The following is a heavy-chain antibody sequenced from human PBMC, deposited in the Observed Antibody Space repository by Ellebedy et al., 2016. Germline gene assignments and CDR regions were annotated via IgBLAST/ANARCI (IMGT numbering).Heavy chain of an antibody. J-gene: IGHJ6*02. D-gene: IGHD4-11*01. Sequence: GESLKISXAASGFTFSSYWMHWVRQAPGKGLVWVSRINSDGSSTSYADSVKGRFTISRDNAKNTLYLQMNSLRAEDTAVYYCAKDYSNYVDYYYGMDVWGQGTTVTVSS. CDR1: GFTFSSYW. CDR3: AKDYSNYVDYYYGMDV. V-gene: IGHV3-74*01. CDR2: INSDGSST.